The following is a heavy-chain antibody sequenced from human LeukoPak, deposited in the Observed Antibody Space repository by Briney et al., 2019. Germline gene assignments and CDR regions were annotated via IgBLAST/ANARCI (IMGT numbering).Heavy chain of an antibody. CDR3: AKGYYGSGSYGWFDY. V-gene: IGHV3-23*01. D-gene: IGHD3-10*01. J-gene: IGHJ4*02. Sequence: GGSLRLSCAASGFTFSGSTMNWVRQAPGKGLEWVSTISGSGDRTYYADSVKGRFTISRDNSKNTLFLQMNSLRAEDTAVYYCAKGYYGSGSYGWFDYWGQGTLVTVSS. CDR1: GFTFSGST. CDR2: ISGSGDRT.